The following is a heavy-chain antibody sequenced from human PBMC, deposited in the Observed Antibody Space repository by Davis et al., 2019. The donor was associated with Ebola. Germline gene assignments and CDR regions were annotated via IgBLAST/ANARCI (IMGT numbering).Heavy chain of an antibody. CDR3: AKTLLYGDYGYYYYGMDV. Sequence: PGGSLRLSCTASGFTFSNYAMSWVRQAPGKGLEWVSAISVSGGSTYYADSVTGRFTISRDNSKNTLYLQMNSLRAEDTAVYYCAKTLLYGDYGYYYYGMDVWGKGTTVTVSS. CDR1: GFTFSNYA. CDR2: ISVSGGST. D-gene: IGHD4-17*01. J-gene: IGHJ6*04. V-gene: IGHV3-23*01.